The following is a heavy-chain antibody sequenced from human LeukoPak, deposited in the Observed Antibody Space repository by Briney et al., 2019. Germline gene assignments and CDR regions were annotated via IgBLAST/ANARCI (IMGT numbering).Heavy chain of an antibody. D-gene: IGHD2-2*01. CDR2: IYTSGST. V-gene: IGHV4-61*02. Sequence: SETLSLTCTVSGGSISSGSYYWSWIRQPAGKGLEWIGRIYTSGSTNYNPSLKSRVTISVDTSKNQFPLKLSSVTAADTAVYYCARALVVPAALDYWGQGTLVTVSS. CDR3: ARALVVPAALDY. J-gene: IGHJ4*02. CDR1: GGSISSGSYY.